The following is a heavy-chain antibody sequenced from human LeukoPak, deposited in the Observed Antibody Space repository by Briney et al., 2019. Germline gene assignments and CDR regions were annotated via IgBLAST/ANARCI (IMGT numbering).Heavy chain of an antibody. D-gene: IGHD3-16*01. CDR2: INPNSGDT. J-gene: IGHJ4*02. CDR3: ATQRGSYLWGTDFDY. CDR1: GYTFTVYY. Sequence: ASVKVSCKAPGYTFTVYYMHWVRQAPGQGLEWMGWINPNSGDTKYAQKFQGRVTMTRDTSISTAYMELSRLKSDDTAVYYCATQRGSYLWGTDFDYWGQGTLVTVSS. V-gene: IGHV1-2*02.